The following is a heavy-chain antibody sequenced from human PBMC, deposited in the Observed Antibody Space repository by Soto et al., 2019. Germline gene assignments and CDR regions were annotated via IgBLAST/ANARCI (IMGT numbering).Heavy chain of an antibody. D-gene: IGHD4-17*01. CDR2: ISYDGSNK. Sequence: QVQLVESGGGVVQPGRSLRLSCAASGFTFSSYAMHWVRQAPGKGLEWVAVISYDGSNKYYADSVKDRFTISRDNSKNTLYLQMNSLRAEDTAVYYCARQRPPYGDYEPWGQGTLVTVSS. V-gene: IGHV3-30-3*01. J-gene: IGHJ5*02. CDR3: ARQRPPYGDYEP. CDR1: GFTFSSYA.